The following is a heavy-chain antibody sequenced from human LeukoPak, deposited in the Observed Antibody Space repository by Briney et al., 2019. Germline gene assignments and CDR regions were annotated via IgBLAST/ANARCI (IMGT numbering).Heavy chain of an antibody. J-gene: IGHJ5*02. CDR1: GGSFSGYY. CDR2: INHSGST. D-gene: IGHD3-22*01. CDR3: ARGVYYYDSSGYRRRFDP. Sequence: SETLSLTCAVYGGSFSGYYWSWIRQPPGKGLEWIGEINHSGSTNYNPSLKSRVTISVDTSKNQFSLKLSSVTAADTAVYYCARGVYYYDSSGYRRRFDPWGQGTLVTVSS. V-gene: IGHV4-34*01.